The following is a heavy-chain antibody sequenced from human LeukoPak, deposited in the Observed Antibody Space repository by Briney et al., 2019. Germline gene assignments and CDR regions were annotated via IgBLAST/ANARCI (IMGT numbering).Heavy chain of an antibody. V-gene: IGHV4-39*07. Sequence: SETLSLTCTVSGGSISSYYWGWIRQPPGKGLEWIGSIYYSGSTYYNPSLKSRVTISIDTSKNQFSLKLSSVTAADTAVYYCARDQGGGYFDYWGQGTLVTVSS. D-gene: IGHD2-15*01. CDR2: IYYSGST. CDR3: ARDQGGGYFDY. CDR1: GGSISSYY. J-gene: IGHJ4*02.